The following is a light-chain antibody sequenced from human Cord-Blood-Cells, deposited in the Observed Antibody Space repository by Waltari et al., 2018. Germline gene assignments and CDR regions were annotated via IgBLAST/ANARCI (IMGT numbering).Light chain of an antibody. Sequence: EIGLTQSPATLSLYPGERSTLTCRASKRVSNYLSWYQRKPGQAPRLLIYDASNRAPGSPARFRGSVSGTDFTLTISSLEPEDFAVYYCQQRRNWPPIPFGQGTRLEIK. V-gene: IGKV3-11*01. CDR1: KRVSNY. CDR2: DAS. J-gene: IGKJ5*01. CDR3: QQRRNWPPIP.